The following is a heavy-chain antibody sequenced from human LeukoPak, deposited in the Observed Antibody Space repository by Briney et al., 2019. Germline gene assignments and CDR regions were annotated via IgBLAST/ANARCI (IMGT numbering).Heavy chain of an antibody. D-gene: IGHD6-13*01. CDR1: GFTFSSYA. J-gene: IGHJ4*02. CDR3: ARGPRSSPTEYFDY. V-gene: IGHV3-64*02. Sequence: PWGSLRLSCAASGFTFSSYAMHWVRQAPGPGLEYVSAVSSNGGSTYYADSVRGRFTISRDNSENTLYLQMGSLRAEDMAVYYCARGPRSSPTEYFDYWGQGTLVTVSS. CDR2: VSSNGGST.